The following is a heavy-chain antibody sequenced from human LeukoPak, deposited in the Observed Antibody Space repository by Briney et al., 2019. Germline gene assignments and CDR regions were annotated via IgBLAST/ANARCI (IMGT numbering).Heavy chain of an antibody. J-gene: IGHJ4*02. Sequence: GASVKVSCKASGYTFTSYGISWVRQAPGQGLEWMGWISAYNGNTNYAQKLQGRVTMTTDTSTSTAYMELRSLRSDDMAVYYCARDVPPTYYYDSSGYHDYWGQGTLVTVSS. V-gene: IGHV1-18*03. CDR1: GYTFTSYG. D-gene: IGHD3-22*01. CDR3: ARDVPPTYYYDSSGYHDY. CDR2: ISAYNGNT.